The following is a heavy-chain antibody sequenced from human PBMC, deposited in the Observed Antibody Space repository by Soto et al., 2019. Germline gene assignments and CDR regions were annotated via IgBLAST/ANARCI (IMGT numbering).Heavy chain of an antibody. Sequence: QVQLVQSGAEVKKPGSSVKVSCKASGGTFSSYAISWVRQAPGQGLEWMGGIIPIFGTANYAQKFQGRVTITADESTSAAYMELSSRRSEDTAVYYCARTGQYNCGTSGLAYYYYAMDVWGLGTTVTVSS. V-gene: IGHV1-69*01. J-gene: IGHJ6*02. CDR2: IIPIFGTA. CDR1: GGTFSSYA. D-gene: IGHD3-22*01. CDR3: ARTGQYNCGTSGLAYYYYAMDV.